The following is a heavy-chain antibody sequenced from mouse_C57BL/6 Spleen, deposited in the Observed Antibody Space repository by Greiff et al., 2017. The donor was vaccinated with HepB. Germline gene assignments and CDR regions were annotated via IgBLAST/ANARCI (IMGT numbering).Heavy chain of an antibody. Sequence: EVQVVESGGGLVKPGGSLKLSCAASGFTFSDYGMHWVRQAPEKGLEWVAYISSGSSTIYYADTVKGRFTISRDNAKNTLFLQMTSLRSEDTAMYYCARIYGNYGGYYAMDYWGQGTSVTVSS. CDR2: ISSGSSTI. V-gene: IGHV5-17*01. CDR1: GFTFSDYG. D-gene: IGHD2-1*01. J-gene: IGHJ4*01. CDR3: ARIYGNYGGYYAMDY.